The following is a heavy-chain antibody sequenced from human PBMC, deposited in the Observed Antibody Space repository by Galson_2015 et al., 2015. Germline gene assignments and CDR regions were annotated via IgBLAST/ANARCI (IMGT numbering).Heavy chain of an antibody. D-gene: IGHD6-13*01. CDR1: GYSFTSYW. Sequence: QSGAEVKKPGESLKISCKGSGYSFTSYWIGWVRQMPGKGLEWMGIIYPGDSDTRYSPSFQGQVTISAGKSISTAYLQWSSLKASDTAMYYCARHLQKYSSSWYVADYYFGMDVWGQGTTVTVSS. V-gene: IGHV5-51*01. J-gene: IGHJ6*02. CDR2: IYPGDSDT. CDR3: ARHLQKYSSSWYVADYYFGMDV.